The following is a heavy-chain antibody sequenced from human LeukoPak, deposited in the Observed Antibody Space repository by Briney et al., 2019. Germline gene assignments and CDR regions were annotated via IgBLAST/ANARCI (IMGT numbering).Heavy chain of an antibody. V-gene: IGHV1-46*01. D-gene: IGHD3-22*01. Sequence: ASVKVSCKASGYTFTSYYMHWVRQAPGQGLEWMGIINPSGGSTSYAQKFQGRVTMTRDMSASTVYMELSSLRSEDTAVYYCARERHDSSGYRPLDYWGQGTLVTVSS. J-gene: IGHJ4*02. CDR1: GYTFTSYY. CDR3: ARERHDSSGYRPLDY. CDR2: INPSGGST.